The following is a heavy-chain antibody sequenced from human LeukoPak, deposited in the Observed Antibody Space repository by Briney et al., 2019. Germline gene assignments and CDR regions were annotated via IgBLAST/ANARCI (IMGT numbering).Heavy chain of an antibody. CDR3: ARGPRMGASFDY. J-gene: IGHJ4*02. V-gene: IGHV3-30*14. D-gene: IGHD1-26*01. CDR2: ISYDGSNK. Sequence: GGSLRLSCAASGFTFSSYAMHWVRQAPGKGLEWVAVISYDGSNKYYADSVKGRFTISRDNSKNTLYLQMNSLRAEDTAVYYCARGPRMGASFDYWGQGTLVTVSS. CDR1: GFTFSSYA.